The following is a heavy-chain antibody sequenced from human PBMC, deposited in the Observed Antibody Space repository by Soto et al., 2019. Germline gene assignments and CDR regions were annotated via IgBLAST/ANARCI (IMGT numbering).Heavy chain of an antibody. CDR3: AKDLEAAAGNFGYFDY. Sequence: GGSLRLSCAASGFTFSSYAMSWVRQAPGKGLEWVSAISGSGGSTYYADSVKGRFTISRDNSKNTLYLQMNSLRAEDTAVYYCAKDLEAAAGNFGYFDYWGQGTLVTVSS. CDR1: GFTFSSYA. CDR2: ISGSGGST. V-gene: IGHV3-23*01. D-gene: IGHD6-13*01. J-gene: IGHJ4*02.